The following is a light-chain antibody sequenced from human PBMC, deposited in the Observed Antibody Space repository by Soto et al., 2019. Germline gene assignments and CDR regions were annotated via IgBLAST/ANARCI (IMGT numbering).Light chain of an antibody. V-gene: IGLV2-8*01. Sequence: QSALTQPPSASGSPGQSVTISCTGTSTDIGLHNYVSWYQHHPGKAPKFIIFDVNKRPSGVPDRFSGSRSGNTASLTVSGLQADDEAYYYCQSYDRSLRGYVFGTGTKVTVL. CDR3: QSYDRSLRGYV. CDR2: DVN. J-gene: IGLJ1*01. CDR1: STDIGLHNY.